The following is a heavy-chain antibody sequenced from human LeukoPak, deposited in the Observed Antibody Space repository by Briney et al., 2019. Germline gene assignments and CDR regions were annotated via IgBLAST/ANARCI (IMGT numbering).Heavy chain of an antibody. Sequence: PGGSLRLSCAACGFTFSSYGMSWVRQAPGKGLEWVSAISGSGGSTYYADSVKGRCTISRDNSKNTLYLQMNSLRAEDTAVYYCANRIMVRGAHDYWGRGTLVTVSS. D-gene: IGHD3-10*01. J-gene: IGHJ4*02. CDR2: ISGSGGST. V-gene: IGHV3-23*01. CDR3: ANRIMVRGAHDY. CDR1: GFTFSSYG.